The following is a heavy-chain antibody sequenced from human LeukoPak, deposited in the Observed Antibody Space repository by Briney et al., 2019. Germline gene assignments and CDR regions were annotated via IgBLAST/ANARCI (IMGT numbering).Heavy chain of an antibody. J-gene: IGHJ6*02. CDR3: AREGYSGYPGYYYYGMDV. CDR1: GFTVSSNY. Sequence: GGSLRLSCAASGFTVSSNYMSWVRQAPGKGLEWVSVIYSGGSTDYADSVKGRFTISRDNSKNTLYLQMNSLRAEDTAVYYCAREGYSGYPGYYYYGMDVWGQGTTVTVSS. CDR2: IYSGGST. V-gene: IGHV3-53*01. D-gene: IGHD5-12*01.